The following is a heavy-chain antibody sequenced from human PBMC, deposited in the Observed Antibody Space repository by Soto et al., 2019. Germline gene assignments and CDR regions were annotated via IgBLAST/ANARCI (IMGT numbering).Heavy chain of an antibody. Sequence: GGSLSLSCEVSGVTFSNYAMSWVCQGPGQGLERVGVVSGSGISTYYDDPVKGRLTTSRDNTNNTLYLQMDSLTAAAAATHYLATNVAPRGGMDVWGQGSMVTVSS. CDR1: GVTFSNYA. J-gene: IGHJ6*02. CDR2: VSGSGIST. CDR3: ATNVAPRGGMDV. V-gene: IGHV3-23*01. D-gene: IGHD3-10*01.